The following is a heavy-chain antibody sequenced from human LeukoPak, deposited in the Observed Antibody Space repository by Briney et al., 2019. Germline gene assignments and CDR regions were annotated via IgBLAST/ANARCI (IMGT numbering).Heavy chain of an antibody. CDR2: ISGSGGST. V-gene: IGHV3-23*01. CDR3: AKGGLVAATSWVYYYYYMDV. J-gene: IGHJ6*03. CDR1: GFTFSSYA. D-gene: IGHD1-26*01. Sequence: GGSLRLSCAASGFTFSSYAMSWVRQAPGKGLEWVSAISGSGGSTYYADSVKGRFTISRDNSKNTLYLQMNSLRAEDPAVYYCAKGGLVAATSWVYYYYYMDVWGKGTTVTVSS.